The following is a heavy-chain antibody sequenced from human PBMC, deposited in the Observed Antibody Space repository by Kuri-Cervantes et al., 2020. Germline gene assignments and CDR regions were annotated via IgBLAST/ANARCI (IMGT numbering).Heavy chain of an antibody. CDR3: GKQGRGGPFHYDSYIDV. Sequence: GGSLRLSCAASGFTFSNYAMSWVRQAPGKGLEWVSGISGSGGSTYYADSVKGRFTISRDNSKNTLYLQRNSLRAEDTAVYYCGKQGRGGPFHYDSYIDVWGKGTTVTVSS. CDR2: ISGSGGST. D-gene: IGHD4-23*01. V-gene: IGHV3-23*01. J-gene: IGHJ6*03. CDR1: GFTFSNYA.